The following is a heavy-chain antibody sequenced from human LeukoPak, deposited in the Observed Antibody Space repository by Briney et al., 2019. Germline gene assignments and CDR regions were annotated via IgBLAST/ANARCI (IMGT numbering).Heavy chain of an antibody. J-gene: IGHJ4*02. CDR1: GDSIGSSGYY. Sequence: SETLSLTCTVSGDSIGSSGYYWVWIRQPPGKGLEWIGEINHSGSTNYNPSLKSRVTISVDTSKNQFSLKLSSVTAADTAVYYCARHYDILTGYYDFDYWGQGTLVTVSS. V-gene: IGHV4-39*01. D-gene: IGHD3-9*01. CDR2: INHSGST. CDR3: ARHYDILTGYYDFDY.